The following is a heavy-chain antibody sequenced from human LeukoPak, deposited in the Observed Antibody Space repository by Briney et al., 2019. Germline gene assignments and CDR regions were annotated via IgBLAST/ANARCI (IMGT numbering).Heavy chain of an antibody. J-gene: IGHJ6*03. CDR3: ARDPAPYGYYYYMDV. D-gene: IGHD3-10*01. CDR2: ISYDGSNK. CDR1: GFTFSSYA. Sequence: GRSLRLSCAASGFTFSSYAMHWVRRAPGKGLEWVAVISYDGSNKYYADSVKGRFTISRDNSKNTLYLQMNSLRAEDTAVYYCARDPAPYGYYYYMDVWGKGTTVTVSS. V-gene: IGHV3-30*07.